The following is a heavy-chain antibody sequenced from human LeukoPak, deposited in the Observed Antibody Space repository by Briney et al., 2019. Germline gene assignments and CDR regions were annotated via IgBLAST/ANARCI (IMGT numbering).Heavy chain of an antibody. V-gene: IGHV3-7*03. CDR2: IKQDGSQK. CDR1: GFTFSSYW. CDR3: ASISVEVCYGH. D-gene: IGHD2-2*01. J-gene: IGHJ4*02. Sequence: GGSLRLSCAASGFTFSSYWISWVRQAPGKGLEWVANIKQDGSQKYYVDSVKGRFTISRDNAKNSLYLQMNSLRAEDTARYYCASISVEVCYGHWGQGTLVTVSS.